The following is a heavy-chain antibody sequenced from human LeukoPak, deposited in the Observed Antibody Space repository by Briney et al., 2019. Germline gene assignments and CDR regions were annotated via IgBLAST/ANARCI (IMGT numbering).Heavy chain of an antibody. J-gene: IGHJ4*02. CDR1: GFTVSNNY. CDR2: IYSAGGT. V-gene: IGHV3-66*02. Sequence: GGSLRLSCAASGFTVSNNYMTWVRQAPGKGLEWVSLIYSAGGTFYADSVKGRFTISRDNSKNTLYLQMNSVRTEDTAVYYCASGSSLGQVDYWGQGTLVTVSS. CDR3: ASGSSLGQVDY. D-gene: IGHD1-26*01.